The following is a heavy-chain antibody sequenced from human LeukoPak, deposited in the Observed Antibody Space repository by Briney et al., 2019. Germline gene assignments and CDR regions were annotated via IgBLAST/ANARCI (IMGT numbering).Heavy chain of an antibody. V-gene: IGHV7-4-1*02. CDR2: INTNTGNP. D-gene: IGHD3-22*01. Sequence: GASVKVSCKASGYTFTGYYMHWVRQAPGQGLEWMGWINTNTGNPTYAQGFTGRFVFSLDTSVSTAYLQISSLKAEDTAVYYCAREMGYYYDSSGYYCGWFDPWGQGTLVTVSS. CDR3: AREMGYYYDSSGYYCGWFDP. J-gene: IGHJ5*02. CDR1: GYTFTGYY.